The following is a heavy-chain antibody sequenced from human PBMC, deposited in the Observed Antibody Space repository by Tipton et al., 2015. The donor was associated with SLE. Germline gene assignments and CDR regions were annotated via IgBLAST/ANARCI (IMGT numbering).Heavy chain of an antibody. Sequence: TLSLTCTVSAGSISSYYWSWIRPPPGKGLEWIGDIYYSGSTNYNPSLKSRVTISIDTSKNHFSLQVNSVTPADTAVYYFASGYYYYIDVWGKGTTVTVSS. CDR1: AGSISSYY. CDR3: ASGYYYYIDV. CDR2: IYYSGST. V-gene: IGHV4-59*01. J-gene: IGHJ6*03.